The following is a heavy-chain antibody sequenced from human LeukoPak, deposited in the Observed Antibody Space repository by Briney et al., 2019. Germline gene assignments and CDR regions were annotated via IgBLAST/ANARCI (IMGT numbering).Heavy chain of an antibody. J-gene: IGHJ4*02. CDR2: ISGSGGST. D-gene: IGHD2-15*01. Sequence: PLGGPRLSCAASESIFSSCDVRIVHQERGFGQDAVSAISGSGGSTYYADSVKGRFTISRDNSKNTLYLQMNSLRAEDTAAHYCAKDQLGYCSGGSCYDYYFDYWGQGPLVTVSS. CDR1: ESIFSSCD. CDR3: AKDQLGYCSGGSCYDYYFDY. V-gene: IGHV3-23*01.